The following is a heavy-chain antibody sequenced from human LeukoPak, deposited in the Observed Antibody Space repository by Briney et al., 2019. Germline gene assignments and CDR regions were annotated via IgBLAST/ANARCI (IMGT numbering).Heavy chain of an antibody. J-gene: IGHJ4*02. CDR2: ISYDGSNK. Sequence: GGSLRLSCAASGFTFSSYAMHWVRQAPGKGLEWVAVISYDGSNKYYADSVKGRFTISRDNSKNTLYVQMNSLRAEDTAVYYCARDREIVVAPGPFLDYWGQGTLVTVSS. V-gene: IGHV3-30-3*01. D-gene: IGHD3-22*01. CDR3: ARDREIVVAPGPFLDY. CDR1: GFTFSSYA.